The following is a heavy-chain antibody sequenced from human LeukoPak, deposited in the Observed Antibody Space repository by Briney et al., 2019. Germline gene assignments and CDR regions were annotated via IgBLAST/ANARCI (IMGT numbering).Heavy chain of an antibody. Sequence: PGGSLRLSCAASGFTFSSYSMNWVRQAPGKGLEWVSSISSSSSYIYYADSVKGRFTISRDNSKNSLYLQMNSPRVEDTAVYYCATDRNKREFFLDNWGQGTPVTVSS. CDR3: ATDRNKREFFLDN. CDR1: GFTFSSYS. J-gene: IGHJ4*02. D-gene: IGHD3-10*01. CDR2: ISSSSSYI. V-gene: IGHV3-21*04.